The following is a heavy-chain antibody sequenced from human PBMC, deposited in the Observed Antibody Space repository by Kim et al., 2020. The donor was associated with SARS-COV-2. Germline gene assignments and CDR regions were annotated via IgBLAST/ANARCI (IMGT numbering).Heavy chain of an antibody. V-gene: IGHV4-61*01. D-gene: IGHD6-6*01. Sequence: SETLSLTCTVSGGSVSSGSYYWSWIRQPPGKGLEWIGYIYYSGSTNYNPSLKSRVTISVDTSKNQFSLKLSSVTAADTAVYYCARIPIEYSSSSHEYYYGMDVWGQGTTVTVSS. CDR1: GGSVSSGSYY. J-gene: IGHJ6*02. CDR2: IYYSGST. CDR3: ARIPIEYSSSSHEYYYGMDV.